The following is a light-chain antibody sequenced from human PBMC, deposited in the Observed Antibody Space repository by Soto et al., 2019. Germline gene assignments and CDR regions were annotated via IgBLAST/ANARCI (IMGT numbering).Light chain of an antibody. CDR1: QSVSSN. Sequence: EIVMTQSPATLSVSPGERATLSCRASQSVSSNLAWYQQKPGQAPRLLIYGASTRATGIPARFSGSGSGTEFTLTISSLQSEDFAVYYCQQCNNWPPRTFGQGTKVGIK. J-gene: IGKJ1*01. CDR2: GAS. CDR3: QQCNNWPPRT. V-gene: IGKV3-15*01.